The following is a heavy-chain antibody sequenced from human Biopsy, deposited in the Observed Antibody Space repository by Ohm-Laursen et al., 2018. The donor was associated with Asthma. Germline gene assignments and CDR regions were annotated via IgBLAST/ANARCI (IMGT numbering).Heavy chain of an antibody. J-gene: IGHJ6*02. CDR1: GGSLTSAY. D-gene: IGHD3-3*01. V-gene: IGHV4-31*03. CDR2: IYHRGNT. Sequence: SQTLSLTCTVSGGSLTSAYWSWVRQRPGKGLEWIGNIYHRGNTKYNPSLKSRLSFSVDTSKNQFSLKLSSVTAADTAIYFCARDYYDFWNRSVYTYFGMDVWGRGTTVVVSS. CDR3: ARDYYDFWNRSVYTYFGMDV.